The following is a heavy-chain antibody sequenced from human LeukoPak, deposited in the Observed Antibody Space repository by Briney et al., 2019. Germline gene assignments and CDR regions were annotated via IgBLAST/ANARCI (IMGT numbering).Heavy chain of an antibody. V-gene: IGHV4-4*07. CDR1: GGSLSSYY. CDR2: IYTSGST. D-gene: IGHD7-27*01. Sequence: KPSETLSLTCTVSGGSLSSYYWSWIRQPAGKGLEWIGRIYTSGSTNYNPSLKSRVTISVDTSKNQFSLKLSSVTAADTAVYYCARGPYAWGYIDYWGQGTLVTVSS. J-gene: IGHJ4*02. CDR3: ARGPYAWGYIDY.